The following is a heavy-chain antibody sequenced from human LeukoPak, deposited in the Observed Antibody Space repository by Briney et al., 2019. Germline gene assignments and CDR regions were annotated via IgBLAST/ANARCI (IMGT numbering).Heavy chain of an antibody. V-gene: IGHV3-48*04. CDR1: GFTFSSYS. J-gene: IGHJ3*02. CDR3: ARKYYYGSGNSRAFDI. D-gene: IGHD3-10*01. CDR2: ISSSSSTI. Sequence: PGGSLRLSCAASGFTFSSYSMNWVRQAPGKGLEWVSYISSSSSTIYYADSVKGRFTISRDNAKNSLYLQMNSLRAEDTAVYYCARKYYYGSGNSRAFDIWGQGTMVTVSS.